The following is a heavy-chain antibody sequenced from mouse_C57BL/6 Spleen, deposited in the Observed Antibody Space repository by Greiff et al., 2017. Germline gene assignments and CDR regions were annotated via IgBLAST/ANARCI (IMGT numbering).Heavy chain of an antibody. CDR2: IDPSDSYT. CDR3: ARFHGYFDY. CDR1: GYTFTSYW. J-gene: IGHJ2*01. V-gene: IGHV1-50*01. Sequence: QVQLQQPGAELVKPGASVKLSCKASGYTFTSYWMQWVKQRPGQGLEWIGEIDPSDSYTNYNQKFKGKATLTVDTSSCTAYMQLSSLTSEDSAVYYCARFHGYFDYWGQGTTLTVSS.